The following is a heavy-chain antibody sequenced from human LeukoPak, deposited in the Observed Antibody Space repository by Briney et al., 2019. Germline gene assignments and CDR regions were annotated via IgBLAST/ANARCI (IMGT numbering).Heavy chain of an antibody. CDR3: ASCGGRDGYNYPYYFDY. CDR1: GGSISSYY. D-gene: IGHD5-24*01. J-gene: IGHJ4*02. Sequence: SETLSLTCTVSGGSISSYYWSWIRQPPGKGLEWIGYIYYSGSTNYNPSLKSRVTISVDTSKNQFSLKLSSVTAADTAVYYCASCGGRDGYNYPYYFDYWGQGALVTVSS. CDR2: IYYSGST. V-gene: IGHV4-59*08.